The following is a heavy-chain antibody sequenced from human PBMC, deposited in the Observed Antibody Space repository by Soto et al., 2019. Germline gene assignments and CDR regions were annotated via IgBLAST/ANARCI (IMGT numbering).Heavy chain of an antibody. CDR3: ARDAAVAGTGLWAFDI. J-gene: IGHJ3*02. CDR2: IWYDGSNK. Sequence: QVQLVESGGGVVQPGRSLRLSCAASGFTFSSYGMHWVRQAPGKGLEWVAVIWYDGSNKYYADSVKGRFTMSRDNSKHTLYLQMNSLRAEDTAVYYCARDAAVAGTGLWAFDIWGQGTMVTVSS. CDR1: GFTFSSYG. V-gene: IGHV3-33*01. D-gene: IGHD6-19*01.